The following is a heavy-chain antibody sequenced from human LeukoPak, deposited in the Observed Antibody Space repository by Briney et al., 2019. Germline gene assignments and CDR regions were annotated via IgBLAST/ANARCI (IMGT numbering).Heavy chain of an antibody. J-gene: IGHJ5*02. CDR2: INHSGST. CDR1: GGSFGGYY. D-gene: IGHD6-13*01. Sequence: SETLSLTCAVYGGSFGGYYWSWIRQPPGKGLEWIGEINHSGSTNYNPSLKSRVTISVDTSKNQFSLKLSSVTAADTAVYYCARAYIAAGWFDPRGQGTLVTVSS. V-gene: IGHV4-34*01. CDR3: ARAYIAAGWFDP.